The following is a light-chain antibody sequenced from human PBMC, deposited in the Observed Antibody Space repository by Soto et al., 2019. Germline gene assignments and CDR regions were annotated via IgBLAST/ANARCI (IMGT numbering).Light chain of an antibody. J-gene: IGKJ4*01. Sequence: EIGLTQSPATLSLSPGERATLSCRASQSVSSNFLAWYQEKPGQAPRLLIYGASSRATGIPDGFSGGGSGTDFTLTITSLRPEDSATYYGQQTYNIPHPSFGGGTKVDIK. CDR2: GAS. V-gene: IGKV3D-7*01. CDR3: QQTYNIPHPS. CDR1: QSVSSNF.